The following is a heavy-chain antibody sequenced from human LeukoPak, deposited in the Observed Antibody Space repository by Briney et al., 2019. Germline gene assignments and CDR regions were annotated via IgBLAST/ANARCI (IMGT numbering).Heavy chain of an antibody. V-gene: IGHV1-24*01. CDR1: GYTLTELS. CDR3: ATDGPLLLSADWKLGFDM. CDR2: FDPEDGET. Sequence: ASVKVSCKVSGYTLTELSMHWVRQAPGTGLEWMGGFDPEDGETIYAQKFQGRVTMTEDTSTDTAYMELSSLRSEDTAVYYCATDGPLLLSADWKLGFDMCGQGTMVTVSS. D-gene: IGHD3-22*01. J-gene: IGHJ3*02.